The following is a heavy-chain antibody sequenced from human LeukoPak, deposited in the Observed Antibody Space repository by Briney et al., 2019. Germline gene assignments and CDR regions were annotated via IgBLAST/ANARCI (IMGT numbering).Heavy chain of an antibody. V-gene: IGHV3-30-3*01. J-gene: IGHJ4*02. D-gene: IGHD1-14*01. CDR3: ARDSGQHSDY. Sequence: GGSLRLSCAASGFTFSSYAMHWVRQAPGKGLEWVAVISYDGSNKYYADSVKGRFTISRDNSKNTLYLQMNSLRAEDTAVYYCARDSGQHSDYWGQGTLVTVSS. CDR1: GFTFSSYA. CDR2: ISYDGSNK.